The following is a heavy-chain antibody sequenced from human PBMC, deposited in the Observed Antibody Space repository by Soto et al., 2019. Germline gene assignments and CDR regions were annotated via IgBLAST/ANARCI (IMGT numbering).Heavy chain of an antibody. V-gene: IGHV4-4*02. J-gene: IGHJ4*02. CDR1: GGSISSSNW. CDR3: ASCSSTSCYLDY. D-gene: IGHD2-2*01. Sequence: SETLSLTCAVSGGSISSSNWWSWVRQPPGKGLEWIGEIYHSGSTNYNPSLKSRVTISVDKSKNQFSLWLSSVTAADTAVYYCASCSSTSCYLDYWGQGTLVPVSS. CDR2: IYHSGST.